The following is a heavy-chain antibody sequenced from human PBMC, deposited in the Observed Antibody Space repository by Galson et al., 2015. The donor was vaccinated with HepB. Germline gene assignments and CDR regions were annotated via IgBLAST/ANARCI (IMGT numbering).Heavy chain of an antibody. Sequence: SVKVSCKASGYTFTSYDINWVRQATGQGLEWMGWMNPNSGNTGYAQKFQGRVTMTRNTSISTAYMELSSLRSEDTAVYYCARGGTYCSGGSCYSEDWFDPWGQGTLVTVSS. CDR3: ARGGTYCSGGSCYSEDWFDP. J-gene: IGHJ5*02. CDR2: MNPNSGNT. V-gene: IGHV1-8*01. D-gene: IGHD2-15*01. CDR1: GYTFTSYD.